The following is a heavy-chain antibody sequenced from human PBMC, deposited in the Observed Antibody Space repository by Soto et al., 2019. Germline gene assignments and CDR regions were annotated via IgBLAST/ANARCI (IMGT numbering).Heavy chain of an antibody. CDR1: GYIFVNYG. D-gene: IGHD5-12*01. V-gene: IGHV1-18*01. CDR2: ISPYSGNT. J-gene: IGHJ6*02. Sequence: QVQLVQSGDEVRKPGSSVKVSCKASGYIFVNYGIAWVRQAPGQGLECMGWISPYSGNTHYESKVQGRLTMTTDTTTSTAYMDLGSLTSDDTAVYYCAMVDNFVTPTPQDVWGQGTTVTVSS. CDR3: AMVDNFVTPTPQDV.